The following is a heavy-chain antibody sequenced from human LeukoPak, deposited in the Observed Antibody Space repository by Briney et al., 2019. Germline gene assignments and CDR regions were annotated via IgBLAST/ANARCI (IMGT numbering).Heavy chain of an antibody. D-gene: IGHD5-24*01. J-gene: IGHJ4*02. Sequence: GGSLRLSCAASGFTFSSYAMSWVRQAPGKGLEWVSAISGSGSSTYYADSVEGRFTISRDNSKNMLYLQMSSLRAEDTAVFYCAKYRGDGYNYNIFDYWGQGTLVTVSS. CDR2: ISGSGSST. CDR1: GFTFSSYA. V-gene: IGHV3-23*01. CDR3: AKYRGDGYNYNIFDY.